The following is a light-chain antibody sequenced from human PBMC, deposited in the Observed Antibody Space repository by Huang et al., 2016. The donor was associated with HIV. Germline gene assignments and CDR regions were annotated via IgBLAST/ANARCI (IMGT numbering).Light chain of an antibody. CDR3: QQYGGSLYT. Sequence: ELVLTQYPGTLSLSPGERVTRSCRASQSVITVYLSWYQQRPGQAPRLLIYGASSRATGIPERFSGSGSGTEFTLTISGLEPEDFAVYYCQQYGGSLYTFGQGTKLEIK. CDR1: QSVITVY. J-gene: IGKJ2*01. CDR2: GAS. V-gene: IGKV3-20*01.